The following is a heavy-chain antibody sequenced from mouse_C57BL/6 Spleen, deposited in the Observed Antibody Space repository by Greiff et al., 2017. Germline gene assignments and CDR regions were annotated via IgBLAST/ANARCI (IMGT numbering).Heavy chain of an antibody. D-gene: IGHD2-4*01. CDR1: GYTFTSYW. J-gene: IGHJ4*01. Sequence: QVQLKQPGAELVRPGSSVKLSCKASGYTFTSYWMHWVKQRPIQGLEWIGNIDPSDSETHYNQKFKDKATLTVDKSSSTAYMQLSSLTSEDSAVYYCARDDYDYDGYAMDYWGQGTSVTVSS. V-gene: IGHV1-52*01. CDR3: ARDDYDYDGYAMDY. CDR2: IDPSDSET.